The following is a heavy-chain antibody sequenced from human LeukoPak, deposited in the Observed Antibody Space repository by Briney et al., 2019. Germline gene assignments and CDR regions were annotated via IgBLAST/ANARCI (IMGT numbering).Heavy chain of an antibody. J-gene: IGHJ4*02. CDR1: GDSISSGTHY. V-gene: IGHV4-31*03. D-gene: IGHD5-12*01. Sequence: PSETLSLTCSVSGDSISSGTHYWSWIRQHPEKGLEWIGYIYYSGSTYYNPSLKSRVTISVDTSKSQFSLKLSSVTAADTAVYYCASGSEEVATLAYWGQGTLVTVFS. CDR2: IYYSGST. CDR3: ASGSEEVATLAY.